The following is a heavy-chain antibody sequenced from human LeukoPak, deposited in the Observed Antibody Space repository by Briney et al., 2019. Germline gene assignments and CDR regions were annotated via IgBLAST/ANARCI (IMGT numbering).Heavy chain of an antibody. CDR1: GYTFTSYY. CDR2: INPSGGST. CDR3: AKDKVAVAGTESYDY. J-gene: IGHJ4*02. V-gene: IGHV1-46*01. D-gene: IGHD6-19*01. Sequence: ASVKVSCKASGYTFTSYYMHWVRQAPGQGLEWMGIINPSGGSTSYAQKFQGRVTMTRDTSTSTVYMELSSLRSEDTAVYYCAKDKVAVAGTESYDYWGQGTLVTVSS.